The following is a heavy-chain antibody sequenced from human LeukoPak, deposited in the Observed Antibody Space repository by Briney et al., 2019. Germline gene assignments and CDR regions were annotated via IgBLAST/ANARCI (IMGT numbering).Heavy chain of an antibody. D-gene: IGHD3-22*01. J-gene: IGHJ4*02. Sequence: GASVKVSCKASGYTFTSYGISWVRQAPGQGLEWMGWISAYNGNTNYAQKLQGRVTMTTDTSTSTAYMELRSLRSEDTAVYYCARVRGGVDYDSSGLLGYWGQGTLVTVSS. V-gene: IGHV1-18*01. CDR2: ISAYNGNT. CDR3: ARVRGGVDYDSSGLLGY. CDR1: GYTFTSYG.